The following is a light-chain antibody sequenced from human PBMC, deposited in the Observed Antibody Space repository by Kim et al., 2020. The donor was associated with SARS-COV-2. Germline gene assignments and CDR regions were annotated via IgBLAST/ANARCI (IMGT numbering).Light chain of an antibody. V-gene: IGLV2-18*02. Sequence: QSALTQPPSMSGSPGQSVTISCTGSSSDLGTYDRVSWYHQHPGTAPKLILYEVKNRPSGVSDRFSGSKSGSTASLTISGLQAEDEGDYFCSSYATSSTEVFGTGTKVTVL. CDR3: SSYATSSTEV. J-gene: IGLJ1*01. CDR1: SSDLGTYDR. CDR2: EVK.